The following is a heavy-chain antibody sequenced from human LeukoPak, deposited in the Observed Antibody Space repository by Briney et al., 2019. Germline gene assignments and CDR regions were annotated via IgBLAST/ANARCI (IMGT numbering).Heavy chain of an antibody. CDR2: IYYSGST. J-gene: IGHJ4*02. D-gene: IGHD3-10*01. CDR3: ARGKYYYGSGSYYEFDY. Sequence: SETLSLTCTVSGGSISSYYWSWIRQPPGKGLERIGYIYYSGSTNYNPSLKSRVTISVDTSKNQFSLKLSSVTAADTAVYYCARGKYYYGSGSYYEFDYWGQGTLVTVSS. V-gene: IGHV4-59*01. CDR1: GGSISSYY.